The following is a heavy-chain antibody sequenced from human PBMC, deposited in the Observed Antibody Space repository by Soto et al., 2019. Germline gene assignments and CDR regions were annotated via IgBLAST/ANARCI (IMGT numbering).Heavy chain of an antibody. Sequence: GGSLRLSCAASGFSFSSYAMNWVRQAPGKGLEWVSTISGSVAGTDYAGSVKGRFTISRDNSRNTHYLQKNSLRAEDTAVYFFAKDRGSGSNFYYYYMDVWGKGTTVTVSS. CDR2: ISGSVAGT. V-gene: IGHV3-23*01. J-gene: IGHJ6*03. D-gene: IGHD3-10*01. CDR1: GFSFSSYA. CDR3: AKDRGSGSNFYYYYMDV.